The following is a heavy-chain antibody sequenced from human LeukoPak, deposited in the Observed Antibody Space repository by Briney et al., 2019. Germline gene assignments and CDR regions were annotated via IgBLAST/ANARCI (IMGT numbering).Heavy chain of an antibody. CDR3: ARGVVEGPYYYYYGMDV. Sequence: PSETLSLTCAVYGGSFSGYYWSWIRQPPGKGLEWIGEINHSGCTNYNPSLKSRVTISVDTSKNQFSLKLSSVTAADTAVYYCARGVVEGPYYYYYGMDVWGQGTTVTVSS. J-gene: IGHJ6*02. CDR2: INHSGCT. CDR1: GGSFSGYY. V-gene: IGHV4-34*01.